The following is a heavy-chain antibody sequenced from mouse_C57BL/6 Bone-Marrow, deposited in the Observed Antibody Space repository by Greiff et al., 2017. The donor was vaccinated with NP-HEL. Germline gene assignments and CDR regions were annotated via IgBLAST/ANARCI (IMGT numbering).Heavy chain of an antibody. D-gene: IGHD2-3*01. Sequence: QVQLQQSGPELVKPGASVKISCKASGYAFSSSWMNWVKQRPGKGLEWIGRIYPGDGDTNYNGKFKGKATLTADKSSSTAYMQLSSLTSEDSAVSFCASDGYYGYFDVWGTGTTVTVSS. V-gene: IGHV1-82*01. CDR1: GYAFSSSW. CDR2: IYPGDGDT. J-gene: IGHJ1*03. CDR3: ASDGYYGYFDV.